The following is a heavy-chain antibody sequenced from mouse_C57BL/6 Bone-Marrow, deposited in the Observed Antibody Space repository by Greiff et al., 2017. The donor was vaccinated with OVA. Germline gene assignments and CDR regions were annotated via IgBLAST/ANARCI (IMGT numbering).Heavy chain of an antibody. D-gene: IGHD1-1*01. CDR3: AGRYYGSRERSYAMDY. V-gene: IGHV4-1*01. Sequence: SGGGLVQPGGSLKLSCAASGIDFSRYWMSWVRRAPGKGLEWIGEIIPDGSTINYAPSLKDKFIISRDNAKNTLYLQMSKVRSEDTALYYCAGRYYGSRERSYAMDYWGQGTSVTVSS. CDR1: GIDFSRYW. J-gene: IGHJ4*01. CDR2: IIPDGSTI.